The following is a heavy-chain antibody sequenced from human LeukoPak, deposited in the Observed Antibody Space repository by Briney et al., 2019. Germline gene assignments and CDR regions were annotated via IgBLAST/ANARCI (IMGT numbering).Heavy chain of an antibody. D-gene: IGHD3-22*01. CDR2: ISASGP. V-gene: IGHV3-23*01. Sequence: GGSLRLSCAASGFTFSSYSMNWVRQAPGKGLEWVSTISASGPYYADAVRGRFTISRDNSRNTLSLQMDSLRAEDTAVYYCAKDHESDGYPCLDHWGLGTLVTVSS. CDR1: GFTFSSYS. J-gene: IGHJ4*02. CDR3: AKDHESDGYPCLDH.